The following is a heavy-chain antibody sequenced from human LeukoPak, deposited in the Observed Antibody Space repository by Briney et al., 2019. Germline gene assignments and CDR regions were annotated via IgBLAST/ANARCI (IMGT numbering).Heavy chain of an antibody. D-gene: IGHD3-10*01. CDR3: ARESPRIITVVRGVISCWFVP. J-gene: IGHJ5*02. CDR1: GGSFSSYG. CDR2: VIPHFGTA. Sequence: SVTVSCTASGGSFSSYGFCWVRQAPAPGLEGMGVVIPHFGTANYAQKFEGRVTITADESTSTAYMELSSLRSEDTAVYYCARESPRIITVVRGVISCWFVPWGQGTLVTVSS. V-gene: IGHV1-69*01.